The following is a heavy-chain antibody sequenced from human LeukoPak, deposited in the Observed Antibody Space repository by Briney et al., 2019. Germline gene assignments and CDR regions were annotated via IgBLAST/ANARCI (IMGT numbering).Heavy chain of an antibody. J-gene: IGHJ4*02. D-gene: IGHD2-21*02. CDR3: AKDVSQGLYVVSADY. CDR2: LSWNSGTI. V-gene: IGHV3-9*01. Sequence: GGSLRLSCAASAFTFDDYAMHWVRQAPGKGLEWVSGLSWNSGTIGYADSVKGRFTISRDNAKNSLYLRMNSLRAEDTALYYCAKDVSQGLYVVSADYWGQGTLVTVSS. CDR1: AFTFDDYA.